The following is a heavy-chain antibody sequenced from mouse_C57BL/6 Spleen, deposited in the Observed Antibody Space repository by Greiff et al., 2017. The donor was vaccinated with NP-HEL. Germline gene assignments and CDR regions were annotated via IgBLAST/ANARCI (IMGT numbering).Heavy chain of an antibody. D-gene: IGHD1-1*01. J-gene: IGHJ3*01. CDR2: INPNNGGT. CDR1: GYTFTDYY. V-gene: IGHV1-26*01. CDR3: ARGTVVAKGWFAY. Sequence: EVQLQQSGPELVKPGASVKISCKASGYTFTDYYMNWVKQSHGKSLEWIGDINPNNGGTSYNQKFKGKATLTVDKSSSTAYMELRSLTSEDSAVYYCARGTVVAKGWFAYWGQGTLVTVSA.